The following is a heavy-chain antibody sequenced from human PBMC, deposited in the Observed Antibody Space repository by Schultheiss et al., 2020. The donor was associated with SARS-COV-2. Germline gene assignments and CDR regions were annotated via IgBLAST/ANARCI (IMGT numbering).Heavy chain of an antibody. CDR2: VHYSGST. D-gene: IGHD4-11*01. Sequence: SETLSLTCAVSGGSISGTPFYWGWIRQPPGKGLEWIGSVHYSGSTYYNPSLKSRVTMSEDTSKNHFSLKLTSVTAADTAVYFCARHRSLYTMDVWGHGTTVTVSS. CDR1: GGSISGTPFY. CDR3: ARHRSLYTMDV. J-gene: IGHJ6*02. V-gene: IGHV4-39*01.